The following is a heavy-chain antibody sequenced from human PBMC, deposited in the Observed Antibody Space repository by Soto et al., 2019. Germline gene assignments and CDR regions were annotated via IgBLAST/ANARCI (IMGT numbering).Heavy chain of an antibody. J-gene: IGHJ6*02. D-gene: IGHD7-27*01. CDR1: GFTFSDYY. CDR2: ISSSGSTI. Sequence: QVQLVESGGGLVKPGGSLRLSCAASGFTFSDYYMSWIRQAPGKGLEWVSYISSSGSTIYYADSVKGRFTISRDNAKNSLYLQMNSLRAEDTAVYYCARRGDLPKLGEWPGPSFYYYYYGMDVWGQGTTVTVSS. V-gene: IGHV3-11*01. CDR3: ARRGDLPKLGEWPGPSFYYYYYGMDV.